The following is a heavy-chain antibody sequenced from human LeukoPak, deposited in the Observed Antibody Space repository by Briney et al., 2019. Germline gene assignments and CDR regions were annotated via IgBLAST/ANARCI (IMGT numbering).Heavy chain of an antibody. Sequence: SQTLSLTCAISGDSVSSKSTAWNWIRQSPSRGLEWLGRTYYRSKWYNDYAVSVKSRITINPDTSKNQFSLQLNSVTPEDTAVYYCARDRPTDIVLMVYATGMDVWGQGTTVTVSS. CDR1: GDSVSSKSTA. D-gene: IGHD2-8*01. J-gene: IGHJ6*02. CDR3: ARDRPTDIVLMVYATGMDV. CDR2: TYYRSKWYN. V-gene: IGHV6-1*01.